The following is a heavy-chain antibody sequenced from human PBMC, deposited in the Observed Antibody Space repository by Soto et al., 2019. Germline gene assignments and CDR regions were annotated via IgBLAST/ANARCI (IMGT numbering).Heavy chain of an antibody. CDR2: ISGSSSST. CDR1: GFTFSSYS. CDR3: AKDLGGFYYDSSGYGV. Sequence: PGGSLRLSCAASGFTFSSYSMNWVRQAPGKGLEWVSSISGSSSSTYYADSVKGRFTISRDNSKNTLYLQMNSLRAEDTAVYYCAKDLGGFYYDSSGYGVWGQGTLVTVSS. J-gene: IGHJ4*02. V-gene: IGHV3-23*01. D-gene: IGHD3-22*01.